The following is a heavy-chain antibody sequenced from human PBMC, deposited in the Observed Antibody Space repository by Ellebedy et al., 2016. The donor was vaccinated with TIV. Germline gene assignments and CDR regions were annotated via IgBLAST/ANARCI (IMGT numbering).Heavy chain of an antibody. CDR3: ATDGSYGDYRSPTHAFVM. D-gene: IGHD4-17*01. CDR1: AFSFSSYW. J-gene: IGHJ3*02. Sequence: GESLKISCAASAFSFSSYWMSWVRQAPGKGLEWVANINQDGSMKNFVDSVKGRFTLSRDHAKNSLYLQMNSLRDEDTAVYYCATDGSYGDYRSPTHAFVMWGQGTMVAVSS. V-gene: IGHV3-7*01. CDR2: INQDGSMK.